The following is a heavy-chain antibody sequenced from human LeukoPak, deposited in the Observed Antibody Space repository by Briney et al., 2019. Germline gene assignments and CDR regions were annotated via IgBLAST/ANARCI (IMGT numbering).Heavy chain of an antibody. CDR2: ITAYNGNT. CDR1: GYTFTSYG. V-gene: IGHV1-18*01. CDR3: ARNIVGANGVVFPFDY. J-gene: IGHJ4*02. Sequence: ASVKVSCKASGYTFTSYGTSWVRQAPGQGLEWMGWITAYNGNTNYAQKVQGRVTMTTDTSTSTAYMELRSLRSDDTAVYYCARNIVGANGVVFPFDYWGQGTLVTVSS. D-gene: IGHD1-26*01.